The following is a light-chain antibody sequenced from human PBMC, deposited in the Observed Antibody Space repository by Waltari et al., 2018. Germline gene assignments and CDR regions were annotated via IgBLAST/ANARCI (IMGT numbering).Light chain of an antibody. CDR3: QQYDNLPYT. CDR1: QDISNY. Sequence: DIQMTQSPSSLSASVGDRVTINCQASQDISNYLNWYQQKPGKAPKLLIYDSSNLETGVPSRFSGSGSGTDFTFTISSLKPEDIATYYCQQYDNLPYTFGQGTKLEIK. CDR2: DSS. J-gene: IGKJ2*01. V-gene: IGKV1-33*01.